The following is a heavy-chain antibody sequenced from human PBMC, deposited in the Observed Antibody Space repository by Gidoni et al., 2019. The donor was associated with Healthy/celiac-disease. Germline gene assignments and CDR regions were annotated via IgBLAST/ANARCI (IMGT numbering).Heavy chain of an antibody. CDR2: IYPGDADT. CDR1: GYSFTSYW. J-gene: IGHJ5*02. V-gene: IGHV5-51*01. Sequence: EVQLVQSGAEVKKPGESLKISCKGSGYSFTSYWLGWVLQMPGKGLEWMGIIYPGDADTRYSPSFQGQVTISADKSISTAYLQWSSLKASDTAMYYCAISITGTIAWFDPWGQGTLVTVSS. CDR3: AISITGTIAWFDP. D-gene: IGHD1-7*01.